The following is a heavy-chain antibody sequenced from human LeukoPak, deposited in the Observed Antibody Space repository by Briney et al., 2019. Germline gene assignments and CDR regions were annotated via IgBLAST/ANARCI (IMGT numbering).Heavy chain of an antibody. D-gene: IGHD1-26*01. CDR3: AKDNTSLSFNFDY. J-gene: IGHJ4*02. Sequence: GRFTISRDNSKNSLYLQMSSLRVEDTAFYYCAKDNTSLSFNFDYWGQGTLVTVSS. V-gene: IGHV3-43*01.